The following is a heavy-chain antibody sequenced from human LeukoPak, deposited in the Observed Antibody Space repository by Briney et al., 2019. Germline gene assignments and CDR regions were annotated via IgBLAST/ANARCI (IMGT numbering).Heavy chain of an antibody. D-gene: IGHD3-3*01. J-gene: IGHJ4*02. CDR1: GYTFTNYH. Sequence: ASLKVSCKASGYTFTNYHIHWVRHSPGQGLEWIGWINPNSGGTNYAQNLQCRVTMTRDTSITTAYLDLTRLRSDDTAVYYCARDIRPRVESFDYWGQGSLVTVSS. CDR3: ARDIRPRVESFDY. CDR2: INPNSGGT. V-gene: IGHV1-2*02.